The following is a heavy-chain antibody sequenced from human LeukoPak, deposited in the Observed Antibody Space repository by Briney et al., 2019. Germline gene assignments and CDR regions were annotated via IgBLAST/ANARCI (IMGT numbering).Heavy chain of an antibody. J-gene: IGHJ6*02. CDR1: GGSFSGYY. D-gene: IGHD1-26*01. CDR3: ARVFWYSGSYYGMDV. Sequence: PSETLSLTCAVYGGSFSGYYWSWIRQPPGKGLEWIGEINHSGSTNYNPSLKSRVTISVDTSKNQFSLKLSSVTAADTAVYYCARVFWYSGSYYGMDVWGQGTTVTVSS. V-gene: IGHV4-34*01. CDR2: INHSGST.